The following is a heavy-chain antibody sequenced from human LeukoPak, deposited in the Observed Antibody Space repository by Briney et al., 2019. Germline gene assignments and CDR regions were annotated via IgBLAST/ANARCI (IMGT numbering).Heavy chain of an antibody. D-gene: IGHD1-1*01. CDR1: GGTFSSYA. Sequence: SVKVSCKASGGTFSSYAISWVRQAPGQGLEWMGGIIPIFGTANYAQKFQGRVTITTDESTSTAYMELSSPRSEDTAVYYCARGPELERFDYWGQGTLVTVSS. V-gene: IGHV1-69*05. CDR2: IIPIFGTA. J-gene: IGHJ4*02. CDR3: ARGPELERFDY.